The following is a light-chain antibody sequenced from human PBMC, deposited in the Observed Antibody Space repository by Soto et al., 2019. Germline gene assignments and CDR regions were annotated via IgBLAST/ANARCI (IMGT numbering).Light chain of an antibody. J-gene: IGKJ1*01. CDR2: GAS. CDR1: QSVSNNY. V-gene: IGKV3-20*01. CDR3: QQYGSSGT. Sequence: IALTQSPGTLSLSPRERATLSCMASQSVSNNYLAWYQQKPGQAPRLLIYGASNRATGIPDRFSGSGSGTDFTLTISRLEPEDFAVYYCQQYGSSGTFGQGTKVDIK.